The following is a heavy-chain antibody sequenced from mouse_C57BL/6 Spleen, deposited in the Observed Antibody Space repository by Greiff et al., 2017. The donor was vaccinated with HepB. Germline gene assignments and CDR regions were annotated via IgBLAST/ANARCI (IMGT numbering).Heavy chain of an antibody. J-gene: IGHJ4*01. V-gene: IGHV5-17*01. CDR2: ISSGSSTI. Sequence: DVKLVESGGGLVKPGGSLKLSCAASGFTFSDYGMHWVRQAPEKGLEWVAYISSGSSTIYYADTVKGRFTISRDNAKNTLFLQMTSLRSEDTAMYYCARREIYKDYAMDYWGQGTSVTVSS. CDR1: GFTFSDYG. CDR3: ARREIYKDYAMDY.